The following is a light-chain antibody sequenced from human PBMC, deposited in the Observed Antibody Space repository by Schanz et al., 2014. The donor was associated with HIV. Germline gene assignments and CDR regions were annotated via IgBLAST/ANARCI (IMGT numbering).Light chain of an antibody. J-gene: IGKJ1*01. CDR2: GAS. Sequence: EIVLTQSPGTLSLSPGERVTLSCRASQTVSNRYLAWYQQRPGQAPRLLIYGASSRATGIPDRFSGSGSGTDFTLTVSRLEPEDFAVYYCQHYGTSLRTFGQGTKVEIK. CDR3: QHYGTSLRT. CDR1: QTVSNRY. V-gene: IGKV3-20*01.